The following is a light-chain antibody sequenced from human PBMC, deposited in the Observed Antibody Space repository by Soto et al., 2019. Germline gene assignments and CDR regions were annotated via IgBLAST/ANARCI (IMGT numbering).Light chain of an antibody. V-gene: IGLV2-14*01. Sequence: QSALTQPASVSGSPGQSITISCTGTYRDVGGYNYVAWYQQYPGKAPKLMIYDVSFRPSGVSNRFSGSKSDITVSLTISGLQAEDEADYYCSSYTSSSSQVFGTGTKLTVL. J-gene: IGLJ1*01. CDR3: SSYTSSSSQV. CDR1: YRDVGGYNY. CDR2: DVS.